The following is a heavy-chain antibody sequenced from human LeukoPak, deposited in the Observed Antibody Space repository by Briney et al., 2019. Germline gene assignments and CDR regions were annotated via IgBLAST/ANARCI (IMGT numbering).Heavy chain of an antibody. Sequence: ASVKVSCKAPGYTFTSYGISWVRQAPGQGLEWMGWISAYNGNTNYAQKLQGRVTMTTDTSTSTAYMELRSLRSDDTAVYYCAVVVAATLPNWFDPWGQGTLVTVSS. CDR3: AVVVAATLPNWFDP. J-gene: IGHJ5*02. CDR1: GYTFTSYG. CDR2: ISAYNGNT. V-gene: IGHV1-18*01. D-gene: IGHD2-15*01.